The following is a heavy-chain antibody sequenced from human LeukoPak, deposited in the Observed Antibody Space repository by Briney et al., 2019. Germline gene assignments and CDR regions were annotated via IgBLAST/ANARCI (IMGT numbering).Heavy chain of an antibody. V-gene: IGHV3-48*04. CDR3: ARDGGRGRRTDWFDP. CDR1: GFTFSSYS. J-gene: IGHJ5*02. D-gene: IGHD4-23*01. CDR2: ISSSSSTI. Sequence: GGSLRLSCSASGFTFSSYSMNWVRQAPGKGLEWVSYISSSSSTIYYADSVKGRFTISRDNAKNSLYLQMNSLRAEDTAVYYCARDGGRGRRTDWFDPWGQGTLVTVSS.